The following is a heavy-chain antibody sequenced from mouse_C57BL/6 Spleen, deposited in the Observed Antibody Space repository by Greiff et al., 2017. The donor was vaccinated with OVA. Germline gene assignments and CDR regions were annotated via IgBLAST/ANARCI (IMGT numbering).Heavy chain of an antibody. V-gene: IGHV1-82*01. J-gene: IGHJ4*01. CDR2: IYPGDGDT. Sequence: QVQLKESGPELVKPGASVKISCKASGYAFSSSWMNWVKQRPGKGLEWIGRIYPGDGDTNYNGKFKGKATLTADKSSSTAYMQLSSLTSEDSAVYFCARFTGAMDYWGQGTSVTVSS. CDR3: ARFTGAMDY. CDR1: GYAFSSSW.